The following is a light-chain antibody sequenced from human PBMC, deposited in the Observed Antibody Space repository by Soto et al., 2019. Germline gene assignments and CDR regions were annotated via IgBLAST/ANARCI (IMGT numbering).Light chain of an antibody. CDR3: LISSGGARV. V-gene: IGLV7-46*01. Sequence: QAVVTQEPSLTVSPGGTVSLTCGSNTGAVTIGHYPYWFQQKPGQAPRTLVYDTNNRHSWTPARFSGSLLGGKAALTLSGAQPEDEADYYCLISSGGARVFGGGTKVT. CDR1: TGAVTIGHY. J-gene: IGLJ3*02. CDR2: DTN.